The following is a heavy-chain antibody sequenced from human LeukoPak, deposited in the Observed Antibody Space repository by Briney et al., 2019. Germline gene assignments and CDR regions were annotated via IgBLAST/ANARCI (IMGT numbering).Heavy chain of an antibody. D-gene: IGHD2-2*01. J-gene: IGHJ3*02. CDR2: ISWNSGNI. Sequence: GGSLRLSCAASGFTFDDYAMHWVRQAPGKGLEWVSGISWNSGNIGYAVSVRGRFTISRDNAKNSLYLQMNSLRAEDMALYYCAKAEDYQLLSSAFDIWGQGTMVTVSS. V-gene: IGHV3-9*03. CDR1: GFTFDDYA. CDR3: AKAEDYQLLSSAFDI.